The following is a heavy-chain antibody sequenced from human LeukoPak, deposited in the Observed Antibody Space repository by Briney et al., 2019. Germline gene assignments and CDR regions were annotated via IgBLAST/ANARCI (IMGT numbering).Heavy chain of an antibody. CDR3: ARSDTAMVRWDFYYGMDV. J-gene: IGHJ6*02. CDR1: GGSISSTTCS. Sequence: SETLSLTCTVSGGSISSTTCSWGWIRQPPGKGLEWIGNVYYSGQTYYNPSLKSRVTISVDTSKNQFSLKLTSVTAADTAVYYCARSDTAMVRWDFYYGMDVWGPGTTVTVSS. V-gene: IGHV4-39*01. CDR2: VYYSGQT. D-gene: IGHD5-18*01.